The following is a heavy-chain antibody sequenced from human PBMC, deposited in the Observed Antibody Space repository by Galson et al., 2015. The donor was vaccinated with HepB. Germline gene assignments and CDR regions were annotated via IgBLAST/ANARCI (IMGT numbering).Heavy chain of an antibody. V-gene: IGHV3-30*09. CDR3: ARNLRGVLHGPARPPYIDY. CDR2: ISYDGSNK. Sequence: SLRLSCAASGFTFSSYAMHWVRQAPGKGLEWVAVISYDGSNKYYADSVKGRFAISRDNSKNTLYLQMNSLRAEDTAVYYCARNLRGVLHGPARPPYIDYWGQGTLVTVSS. J-gene: IGHJ4*02. CDR1: GFTFSSYA. D-gene: IGHD4/OR15-4a*01.